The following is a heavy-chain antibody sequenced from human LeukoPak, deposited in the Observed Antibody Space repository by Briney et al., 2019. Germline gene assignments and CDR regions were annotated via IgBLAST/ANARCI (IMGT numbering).Heavy chain of an antibody. D-gene: IGHD6-13*01. CDR1: GGSISSSSYY. Sequence: SETLSLTCTVSGGSISSSSYYWGWIRQPPGKGLEWIGSIYYSGSTYYNPSLKSRVTISVDTSKNQFSLKLSSVTAADTAVYYCAREDSSSWAYYYYYMDVWGKGTTVTVSS. J-gene: IGHJ6*03. CDR3: AREDSSSWAYYYYYMDV. V-gene: IGHV4-39*07. CDR2: IYYSGST.